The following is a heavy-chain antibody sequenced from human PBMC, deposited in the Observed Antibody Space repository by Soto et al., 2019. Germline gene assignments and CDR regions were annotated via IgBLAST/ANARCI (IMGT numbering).Heavy chain of an antibody. D-gene: IGHD5-18*01. CDR2: ISWNSAST. CDR3: VKDFRRYTNGLDV. Sequence: EVQLVESGGGLVEPGTSLRLSCVVSGFTYEDFAMHWVRQAPGKGLEWVSGISWNSASTGYADSVTGRFTISRDNAKNSLYLHMRNLTGDDTAMYYCVKDFRRYTNGLDVWGPGTSVTVSS. V-gene: IGHV3-9*01. CDR1: GFTYEDFA. J-gene: IGHJ6*02.